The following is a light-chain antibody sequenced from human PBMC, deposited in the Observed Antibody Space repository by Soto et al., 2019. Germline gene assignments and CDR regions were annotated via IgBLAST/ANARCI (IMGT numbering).Light chain of an antibody. CDR3: VLYMGRGISV. J-gene: IGLJ3*02. CDR1: SGSVSSTYY. Sequence: QTVVTQEPSLSVSPGGTVTLTCGLNSGSVSSTYYPSWYQQTPGQAPRTLIYSTNTRSSGVPDRFSGSILGNKAALTITGAQADDESDYFCVLYMGRGISVFGGGTKLTVL. CDR2: STN. V-gene: IGLV8-61*01.